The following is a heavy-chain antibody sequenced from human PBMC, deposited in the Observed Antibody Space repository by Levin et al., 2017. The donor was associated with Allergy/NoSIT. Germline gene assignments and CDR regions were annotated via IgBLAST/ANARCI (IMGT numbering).Heavy chain of an antibody. J-gene: IGHJ4*02. V-gene: IGHV2-70*17. Sequence: SGPTLVKPTQTLTLTCTFSGFSLSTRGMCVSWIRQPPGEALEFLARIDWDDDKFYSTSLKTRLTISKDTSKNQVVLTMTNMDPVDTCTYYCARGDYYDSSGYIDYWGQGTLITVSS. D-gene: IGHD3-22*01. CDR1: GFSLSTRGMC. CDR2: IDWDDDK. CDR3: ARGDYYDSSGYIDY.